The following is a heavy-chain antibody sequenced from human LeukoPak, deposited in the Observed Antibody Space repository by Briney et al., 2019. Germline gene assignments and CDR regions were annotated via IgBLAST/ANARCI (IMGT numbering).Heavy chain of an antibody. V-gene: IGHV3-15*01. CDR2: IRNGGTT. CDR3: ARDSAARHPYYYYYMDV. CDR1: GLTFRAAW. J-gene: IGHJ6*03. D-gene: IGHD6-6*01. Sequence: PGGSLRLSCVVSGLTFRAAWLSWVRQAPGKGLEWLGRIRNGGTTDYPAPVKGRFIISRDDSENTLYLQMNSLRAEDTAVYYCARDSAARHPYYYYYMDVWGEGTTVTVSS.